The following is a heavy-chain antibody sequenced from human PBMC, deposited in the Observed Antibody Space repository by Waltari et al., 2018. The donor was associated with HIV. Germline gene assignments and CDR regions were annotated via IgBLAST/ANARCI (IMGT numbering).Heavy chain of an antibody. CDR3: ATDRTPLTTGDFDA. Sequence: VQVTESGGGLVTPGRSLRLSCVVSGLTFNTSTMEWVASIGAAGLHLYYRDSVKGRFTVSRDNSKKSVFLQMNDLGGDDTAVYFCATDRTPLTTGDFDAWGRGTLVTVSS. V-gene: IGHV3-21*02. CDR2: IGAAGLHL. J-gene: IGHJ5*02. D-gene: IGHD3-16*01. CDR1: GLTFNTST.